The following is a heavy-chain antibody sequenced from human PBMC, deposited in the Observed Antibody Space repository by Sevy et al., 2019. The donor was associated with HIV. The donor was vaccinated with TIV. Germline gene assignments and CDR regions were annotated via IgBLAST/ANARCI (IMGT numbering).Heavy chain of an antibody. CDR1: GYTLTKLS. Sequence: ASVKVSCKVSGYTLTKLSIHWVRQAPGKGLEWMGDFDPQYGETIYAQKFQGRLTMTEDTSPDTAFMELSSLTPVDTAVYYCTAVGLRYFSGSSSYQGDWFDPWGQGTLVTVSS. CDR2: FDPQYGET. V-gene: IGHV1-24*01. D-gene: IGHD2-15*01. J-gene: IGHJ5*02. CDR3: TAVGLRYFSGSSSYQGDWFDP.